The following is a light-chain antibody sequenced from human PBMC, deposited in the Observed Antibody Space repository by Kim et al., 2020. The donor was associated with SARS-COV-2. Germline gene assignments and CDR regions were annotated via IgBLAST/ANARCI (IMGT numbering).Light chain of an antibody. J-gene: IGLJ3*02. CDR1: SSDVGDYNY. V-gene: IGLV2-11*01. CDR2: DVS. Sequence: QSALTQPRSVSGSPGQSVTISCTGTSSDVGDYNYVSWYQQHPYKAPKLMIYDVSKRPSGVPDRFSGSKSGNTASLTISGLQAEDEADYFCCSYAGSYTWVFGGGTKLTVL. CDR3: CSYAGSYTWV.